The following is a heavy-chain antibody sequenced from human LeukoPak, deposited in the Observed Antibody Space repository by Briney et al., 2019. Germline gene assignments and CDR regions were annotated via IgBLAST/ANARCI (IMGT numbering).Heavy chain of an antibody. J-gene: IGHJ4*02. Sequence: KPSETLSLTCTVSGGSISSGVYYWSWIRQHPGKGLEWIGYIYYSGSTYYNPSLKSRVTISVDTSKNQFSLKLSSVTAADTAVYYCARGNYYDSSGYGYFDYWGQGTLVTVSS. CDR2: IYYSGST. D-gene: IGHD3-22*01. V-gene: IGHV4-31*03. CDR1: GGSISSGVYY. CDR3: ARGNYYDSSGYGYFDY.